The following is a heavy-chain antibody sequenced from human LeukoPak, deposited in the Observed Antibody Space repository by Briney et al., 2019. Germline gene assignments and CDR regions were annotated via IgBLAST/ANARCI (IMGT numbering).Heavy chain of an antibody. Sequence: SETLSLTCTVSGGSISSYYWSLIRQPAGKGLEWIGRIYTSGSTNYNPSLKSRVTMSVDTSKNQFSLKLSSVTAADTAVYYCARDGSPSGSYYDVYYFDYWGQGTLVTVSS. V-gene: IGHV4-4*07. D-gene: IGHD1-26*01. CDR2: IYTSGST. CDR3: ARDGSPSGSYYDVYYFDY. CDR1: GGSISSYY. J-gene: IGHJ4*02.